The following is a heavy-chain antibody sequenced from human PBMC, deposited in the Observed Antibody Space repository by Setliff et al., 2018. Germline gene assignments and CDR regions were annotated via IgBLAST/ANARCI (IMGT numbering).Heavy chain of an antibody. J-gene: IGHJ6*02. CDR2: IYYSGSA. Sequence: SETLSLTCTVSGGSISSSSYYWGWIRQPPGKGLEWIGSIYYSGSAYYNPSLKSRVTISVDTSKNQFSLKLSSVTAADTAVYYCARQAPSSSWTYYYYYGMDVWGQGTTVTVSS. D-gene: IGHD6-13*01. V-gene: IGHV4-39*01. CDR1: GGSISSSSYY. CDR3: ARQAPSSSWTYYYYYGMDV.